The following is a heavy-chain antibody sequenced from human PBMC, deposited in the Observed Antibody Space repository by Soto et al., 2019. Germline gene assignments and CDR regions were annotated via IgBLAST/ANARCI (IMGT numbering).Heavy chain of an antibody. V-gene: IGHV3-11*03. CDR1: GFDFSDFH. CDR2: ISSSLGHT. Sequence: PGGSLRLSCVASGFDFSDFHISWVRQAPGKGLEWISYISSSLGHTEYAESVKGRFTISRDNAKSSVFLEMSDLRSDDTAVYYCAANWNFGLNFWGQGTLVTVSS. D-gene: IGHD1-1*01. CDR3: AANWNFGLNF. J-gene: IGHJ4*02.